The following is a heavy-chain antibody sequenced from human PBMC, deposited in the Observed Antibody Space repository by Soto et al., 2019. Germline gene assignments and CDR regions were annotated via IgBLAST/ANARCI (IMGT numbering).Heavy chain of an antibody. CDR1: GFTFSSYS. D-gene: IGHD3-22*01. J-gene: IGHJ4*02. Sequence: PGGSLRLSCAASGFTFSSYSMNWVRQAPGKGLEWVSSISSSSSYVYYADSVKGRFTISRDNAKNSLYLQMNSLRAEDTAVYYCARGRVYYYDSSGYYSSGYFDYWGQGTLVTVSS. CDR3: ARGRVYYYDSSGYYSSGYFDY. V-gene: IGHV3-21*01. CDR2: ISSSSSYV.